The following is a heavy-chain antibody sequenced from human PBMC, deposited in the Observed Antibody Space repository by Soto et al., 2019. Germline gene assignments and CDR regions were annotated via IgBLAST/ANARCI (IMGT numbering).Heavy chain of an antibody. CDR1: GFSFGDYA. Sequence: GGSLRLSCTASGFSFGDYAMTWVRQAPGKGLEWVGFIRNPGYGGTTEYATSVKGRFIISRDDSMSSAYLQLNSLKVDDSAVYYCVRGSFGYYGPWGQGTLVTVSS. J-gene: IGHJ5*02. D-gene: IGHD3-3*01. CDR3: VRGSFGYYGP. V-gene: IGHV3-49*04. CDR2: IRNPGYGGTT.